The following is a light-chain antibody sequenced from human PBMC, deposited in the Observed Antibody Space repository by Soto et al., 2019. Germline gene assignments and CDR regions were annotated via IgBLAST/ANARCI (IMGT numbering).Light chain of an antibody. J-gene: IGLJ1*01. V-gene: IGLV2-11*01. Sequence: QSVLTQPRSVSGSPGQSVTISCTGTSSDVGRYDYVSWYQQHPGKAPKVIIYDVNERPSGVPNRFSGSKSGNTASLTISGLQADDETDYYCCSYAASSTPYVFGTGTKVTVL. CDR1: SSDVGRYDY. CDR2: DVN. CDR3: CSYAASSTPYV.